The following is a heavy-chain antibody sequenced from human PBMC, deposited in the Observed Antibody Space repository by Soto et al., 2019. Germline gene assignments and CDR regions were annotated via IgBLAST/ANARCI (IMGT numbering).Heavy chain of an antibody. Sequence: ASVKVSCKASGYTFTRYDINWVRQATGQGLEWMGWMNPNSGNTAYAQTFQGRVTMTRNSSISTAYMELSSLRSEDTAVYYCAREKAGLDVWGQGTTVTVSS. CDR2: MNPNSGNT. V-gene: IGHV1-8*01. CDR3: AREKAGLDV. J-gene: IGHJ6*02. D-gene: IGHD6-19*01. CDR1: GYTFTRYD.